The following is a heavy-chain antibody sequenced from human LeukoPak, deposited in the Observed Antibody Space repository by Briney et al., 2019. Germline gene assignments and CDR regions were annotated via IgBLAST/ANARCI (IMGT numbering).Heavy chain of an antibody. D-gene: IGHD6-13*01. CDR1: GGSFSGYY. J-gene: IGHJ4*02. CDR3: ARGRIWIEAAGIFEN. CDR2: INHSGST. V-gene: IGHV4-34*01. Sequence: PSETLSLTCAVYGGSFSGYYCSWIRQPPGKGLEWIGEINHSGSTNYNPSLKSRVTISVDTSKNQFSLKLSSVTAADTAVYYCARGRIWIEAAGIFENWGQGTLVTVSS.